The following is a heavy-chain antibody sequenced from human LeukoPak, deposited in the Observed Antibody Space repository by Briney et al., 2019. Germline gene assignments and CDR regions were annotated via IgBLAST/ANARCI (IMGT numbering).Heavy chain of an antibody. CDR3: ATGHSTGWLYF. CDR1: GGSVSSDY. CDR2: IYHPTTT. Sequence: PSETHPKLCSVSGGSVSSDYRSWIRHSPGTGLEWIGYIYHPTTTNYNPSLKSRVSMSLDMTNNQFSLDLTSVTAADTAMYFYATGHSTGWLYFWGPRTLVTVSS. V-gene: IGHV4-59*02. D-gene: IGHD3-9*01. J-gene: IGHJ4*02.